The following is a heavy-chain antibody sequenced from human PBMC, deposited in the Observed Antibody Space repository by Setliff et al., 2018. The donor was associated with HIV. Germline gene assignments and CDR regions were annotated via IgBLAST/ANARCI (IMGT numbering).Heavy chain of an antibody. J-gene: IGHJ6*03. Sequence: HPGGSLRLSCAASGFTFSSYGMHWVRQAPGKGLEWVAVIWYDGSNKYYADSVKGRFTISRDNSNNTLYLQMNSLRAEDTAVYYCARAETDYYYMDVWGKGTTVTVSS. CDR2: IWYDGSNK. CDR3: ARAETDYYYMDV. CDR1: GFTFSSYG. V-gene: IGHV3-33*01.